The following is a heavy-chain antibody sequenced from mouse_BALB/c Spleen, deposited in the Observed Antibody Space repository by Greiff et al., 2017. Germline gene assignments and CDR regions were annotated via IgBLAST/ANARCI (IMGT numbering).Heavy chain of an antibody. J-gene: IGHJ4*01. CDR3: ARKRDYEVSYAMDY. CDR1: GYTFTSYT. V-gene: IGHV1-4*01. Sequence: VQLQQSGAELARPGASVKMSCKASGYTFTSYTMHWVKQRPGQGLEWIGYINPSSGYTNYNQKFKDKATLTADKSSSTAYMQLSSLTSEDSAVYYCARKRDYEVSYAMDYWGQGTSVTVSS. CDR2: INPSSGYT. D-gene: IGHD2-4*01.